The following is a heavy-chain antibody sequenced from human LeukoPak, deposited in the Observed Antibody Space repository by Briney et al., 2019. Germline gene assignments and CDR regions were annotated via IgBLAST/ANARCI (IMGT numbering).Heavy chain of an antibody. CDR3: ARGCGHYYYDSSGYYQRRDAFDI. Sequence: SETLSLTCAVYGGSLSGYYWSWIRQPPGKGLEWIGEINHSGSTNYNPSLKSRVTISVDTSKNQFSLKLSSVTAADTAVYYCARGCGHYYYDSSGYYQRRDAFDIWGQGTMVTVSS. CDR2: INHSGST. D-gene: IGHD3-22*01. CDR1: GGSLSGYY. J-gene: IGHJ3*02. V-gene: IGHV4-34*01.